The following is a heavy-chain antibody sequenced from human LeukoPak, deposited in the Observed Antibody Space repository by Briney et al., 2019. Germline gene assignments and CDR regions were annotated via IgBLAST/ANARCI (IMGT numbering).Heavy chain of an antibody. Sequence: PGGSLRLPCAASGYIFSNYAMTWVRQAPGKRLEWVSGISHNGDRIYYADSVKGRFTISRDNSKNIVYLQMNSLRPEDTALYYCTKDSVAAAGTAWFDPWGQGTLVTVSS. CDR1: GYIFSNYA. V-gene: IGHV3-23*01. D-gene: IGHD6-13*01. CDR3: TKDSVAAAGTAWFDP. CDR2: ISHNGDRI. J-gene: IGHJ5*02.